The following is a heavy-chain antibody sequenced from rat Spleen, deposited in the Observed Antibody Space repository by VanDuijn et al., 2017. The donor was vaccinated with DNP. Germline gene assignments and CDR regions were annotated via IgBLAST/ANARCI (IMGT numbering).Heavy chain of an antibody. CDR1: GFSFSNFG. V-gene: IGHV5-19*01. D-gene: IGHD3-1*01. Sequence: EVQLVESGGGLVQPGKSLKLSCAASGFSFSNFGMHRPRQAPTTGLEWVASISTSGGSTYYRDSVKGRFTIPRDNAKSTLYLQMDSLRSEDTATYYCSTRRDGPLYWYFDFWGPGTMVTVSS. CDR3: STRRDGPLYWYFDF. CDR2: ISTSGGST. J-gene: IGHJ1*01.